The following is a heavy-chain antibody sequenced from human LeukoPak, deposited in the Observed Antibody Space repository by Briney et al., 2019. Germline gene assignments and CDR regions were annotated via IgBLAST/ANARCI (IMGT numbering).Heavy chain of an antibody. Sequence: GGSLRLSCAASGFTFSSYAMSWVRQAPGKGLEWVSAISGSGGSTYYADSVKGRFTISRDNSKDTLYLQMNSLRAEDTAVYYCAKAGGYYYGSGDYDYWGQGSLVTVSS. J-gene: IGHJ4*02. CDR2: ISGSGGST. CDR3: AKAGGYYYGSGDYDY. V-gene: IGHV3-23*01. CDR1: GFTFSSYA. D-gene: IGHD3-10*01.